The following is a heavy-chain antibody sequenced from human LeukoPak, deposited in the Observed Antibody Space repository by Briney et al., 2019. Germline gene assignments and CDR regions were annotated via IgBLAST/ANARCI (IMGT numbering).Heavy chain of an antibody. D-gene: IGHD6-19*01. J-gene: IGHJ3*02. Sequence: KPSETLSLPCTVSGGPISSYYWSWFRQPPGKGLEWIGYIYSSESTIYNPSLRRRVTISVHTPENRFSRRLRSVTTADTAVYYCARGLAGYSGGDDAFDTWGQGTMVTVSS. CDR2: IYSSEST. V-gene: IGHV4-59*01. CDR3: ARGLAGYSGGDDAFDT. CDR1: GGPISSYY.